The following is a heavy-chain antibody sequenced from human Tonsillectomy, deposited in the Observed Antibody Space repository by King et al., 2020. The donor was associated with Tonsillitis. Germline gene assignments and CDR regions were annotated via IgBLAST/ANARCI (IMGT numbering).Heavy chain of an antibody. D-gene: IGHD6-19*01. V-gene: IGHV4-34*01. CDR3: AGRSLSVAGTKFADY. J-gene: IGHJ4*02. Sequence: VQLQQWGAGLLKPSETLSLTCAVYGGSFSGYYWSWLRQPPGKGLEWIGEINHSGSTNYNPSLKSRVTIAVDRSKNQFSLKLSSVTAADTAVYYCAGRSLSVAGTKFADYWGQGTLVTVSS. CDR2: INHSGST. CDR1: GGSFSGYY.